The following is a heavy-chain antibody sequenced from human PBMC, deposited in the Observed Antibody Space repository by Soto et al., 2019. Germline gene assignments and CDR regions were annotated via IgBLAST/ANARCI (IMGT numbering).Heavy chain of an antibody. CDR1: GFTFSSYS. J-gene: IGHJ4*02. Sequence: GWSLRLSCAASGFTFSSYSMNWVRQAPGKGLEWISYVGVGSSSIYYADSVMGRFTISRDNAKNSLDLQMNSLRDEDTAVYYCVRDNRWAFDYWGQGTLVTVSS. D-gene: IGHD1-26*01. CDR3: VRDNRWAFDY. V-gene: IGHV3-48*02. CDR2: VGVGSSSI.